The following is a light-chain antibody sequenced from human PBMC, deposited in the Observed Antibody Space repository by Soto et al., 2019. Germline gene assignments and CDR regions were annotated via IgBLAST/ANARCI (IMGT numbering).Light chain of an antibody. Sequence: DIQMTQPPSTLSASVGDRVTITCRASQSISSWLAWYQQKPGKAPKLLIYKASSLESGVPSRFSGSGSGTEFTLTISSLQPDDFATYYCQQYNSSPYTFGKGTKLEIK. V-gene: IGKV1-5*03. CDR2: KAS. CDR3: QQYNSSPYT. J-gene: IGKJ2*01. CDR1: QSISSW.